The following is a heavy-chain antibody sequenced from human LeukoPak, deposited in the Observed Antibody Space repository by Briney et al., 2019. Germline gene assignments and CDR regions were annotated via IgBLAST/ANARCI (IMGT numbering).Heavy chain of an antibody. V-gene: IGHV3-30*03. Sequence: GGSLRLSCAASGFTFRSYGMHWVRQAPAKGLEWVAVISYDGSNKYYADSVKGRFTISRDNSKNTLYLQMNSLRAEDTAVYYCATARQYSNSWYSDYWGQGTLVTVSS. CDR3: ATARQYSNSWYSDY. D-gene: IGHD6-13*01. CDR2: ISYDGSNK. CDR1: GFTFRSYG. J-gene: IGHJ4*02.